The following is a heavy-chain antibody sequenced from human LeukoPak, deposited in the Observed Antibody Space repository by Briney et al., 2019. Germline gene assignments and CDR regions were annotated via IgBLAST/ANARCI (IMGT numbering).Heavy chain of an antibody. CDR2: ISAYNGNT. CDR3: ARDLRIAAAGTAGY. D-gene: IGHD6-13*01. Sequence: ASVKVSCKASGYTFTSYGISWVRQAPGQGLEWMGWISAYNGNTNYAQKLQGRVTMTTDTSTCTAYMELRSLRSDDTAVYYCARDLRIAAAGTAGYWGQGTLVTVSS. V-gene: IGHV1-18*01. CDR1: GYTFTSYG. J-gene: IGHJ4*02.